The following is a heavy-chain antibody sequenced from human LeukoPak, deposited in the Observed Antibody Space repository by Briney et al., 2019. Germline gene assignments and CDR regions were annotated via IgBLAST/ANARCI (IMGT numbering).Heavy chain of an antibody. D-gene: IGHD1-14*01. J-gene: IGHJ4*02. CDR1: GFTFSDYY. V-gene: IGHV3-11*06. CDR2: ISSSSSYT. Sequence: GGSLRLSCAASGFTFSDYYISWIRQAPGKGLEWVSYISSSSSYTNYADSVKGRFTISRDNAKNSLYLQMNSLRAEDTAVYYCARGTTLGYFDYWGQGTLVTVSS. CDR3: ARGTTLGYFDY.